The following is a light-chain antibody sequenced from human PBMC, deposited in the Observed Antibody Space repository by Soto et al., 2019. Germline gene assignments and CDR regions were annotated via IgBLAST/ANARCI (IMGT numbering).Light chain of an antibody. V-gene: IGLV2-14*01. CDR3: SSYTSSSTLCV. CDR2: DVS. J-gene: IGLJ2*01. Sequence: QSALTQPASVSGSPGQSITISCTGTSSDVGGYNYVSWYQQHPGKAPKVMIYDVSNRPSGVSNRFSGSKSGNTASLTISGLQAEDEADYYCSSYTSSSTLCVFGGGTQLTVL. CDR1: SSDVGGYNY.